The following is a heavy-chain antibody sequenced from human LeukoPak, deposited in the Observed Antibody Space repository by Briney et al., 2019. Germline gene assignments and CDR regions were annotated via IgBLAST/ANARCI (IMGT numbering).Heavy chain of an antibody. J-gene: IGHJ6*03. D-gene: IGHD6-19*01. CDR3: ARTVAGAYYYYYYMDV. Sequence: GGSLRLSCAASGFTFSDYYMSWIRQAPGKGLEWVSYISSSGSTIYYADSVKGRFTISMDNAKNSLYLQMNSLRAEDTAVYYCARTVAGAYYYYYYMDVWGKGTTVTVSS. V-gene: IGHV3-11*04. CDR2: ISSSGSTI. CDR1: GFTFSDYY.